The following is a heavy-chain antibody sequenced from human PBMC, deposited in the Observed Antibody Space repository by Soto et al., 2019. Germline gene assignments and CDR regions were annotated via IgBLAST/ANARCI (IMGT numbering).Heavy chain of an antibody. Sequence: QLQLQESGSGLVKPSQTLSLTCTVSGDSITTGNYHWSWIRQAPGKALEWIGNIHVSGYTSFYPSLTGRVSLSVATSKNQCSLNVMSVTAADTAVYYCARGGALRPNAHVPLDPWGQGRLVTVSS. CDR1: GDSITTGNYH. D-gene: IGHD1-1*01. V-gene: IGHV4-30-2*01. CDR2: IHVSGYT. CDR3: ARGGALRPNAHVPLDP. J-gene: IGHJ5*02.